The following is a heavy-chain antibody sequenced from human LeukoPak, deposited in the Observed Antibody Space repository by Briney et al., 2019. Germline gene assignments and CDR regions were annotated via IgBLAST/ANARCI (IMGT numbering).Heavy chain of an antibody. CDR2: IFSNDEK. Sequence: SGPTLLNPTETLTLTCTVSGFSLSNARMGVSWIRQPPGKALEWLAHIFSNDEKSYSTSLKGRLTISKDTSKSQVVLTMTNMDPVDTATYYCARGGDGYNFVDYWGQGTLVTVSS. CDR1: GFSLSNARMG. V-gene: IGHV2-26*01. CDR3: ARGGDGYNFVDY. J-gene: IGHJ4*02. D-gene: IGHD5-24*01.